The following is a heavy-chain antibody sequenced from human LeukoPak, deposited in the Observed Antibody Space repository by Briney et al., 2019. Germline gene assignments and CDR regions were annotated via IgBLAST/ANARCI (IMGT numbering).Heavy chain of an antibody. D-gene: IGHD7-27*01. J-gene: IGHJ3*02. CDR1: GFTFSSFA. Sequence: GGSLRLSCAASGFTFSSFAMSWVRQAPGKGLEWVSAIIGSGGSTYYADSVKGRFTISRDNSKNTLYLQMNSLRAEDTAVYYCARWGLTGVAFDIWGQGTMVTVSS. CDR3: ARWGLTGVAFDI. CDR2: IIGSGGST. V-gene: IGHV3-23*01.